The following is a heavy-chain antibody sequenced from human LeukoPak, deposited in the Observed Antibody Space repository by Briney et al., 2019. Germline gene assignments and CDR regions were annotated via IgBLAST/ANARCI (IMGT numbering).Heavy chain of an antibody. Sequence: SVKVSCKASGGTFSSYAISWVRQAPGQGLEWMGRIIPILGIANYAQKFQGRVTITADKSTSTAYMELSSLRSEDTAVYYCASFGGSGYYPNLDYWGQGTLVTVSS. CDR3: ASFGGSGYYPNLDY. V-gene: IGHV1-69*04. CDR2: IIPILGIA. CDR1: GGTFSSYA. D-gene: IGHD3-22*01. J-gene: IGHJ4*02.